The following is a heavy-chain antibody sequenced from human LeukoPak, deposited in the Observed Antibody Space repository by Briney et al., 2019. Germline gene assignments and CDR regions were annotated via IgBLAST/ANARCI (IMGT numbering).Heavy chain of an antibody. Sequence: ASVKVSCKASGYTFTSYGISWVRQAPGQGLEWMGWISAYNGNTNYAQKLQGRVTMTTDTSTSTAYMELRSLRSDDTAVYYCARGRAKIRSYCSSTSCQNWFDPWGQGTLVTVSS. J-gene: IGHJ5*02. CDR3: ARGRAKIRSYCSSTSCQNWFDP. CDR1: GYTFTSYG. D-gene: IGHD2-2*01. V-gene: IGHV1-18*01. CDR2: ISAYNGNT.